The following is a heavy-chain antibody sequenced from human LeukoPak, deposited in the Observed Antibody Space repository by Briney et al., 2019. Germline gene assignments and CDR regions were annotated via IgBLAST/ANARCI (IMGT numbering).Heavy chain of an antibody. CDR3: AKDYLSSYYDNSGHADY. V-gene: IGHV3-23*01. CDR1: GFTFTSFA. J-gene: IGHJ4*01. Sequence: GSLRLSCGASGFTFTSFAMIRVRQGPGKGLEWVSTISASGATTYYTDSVKGRFTISRDNSRNTVYLVMNSLRVKDTALYYCAKDYLSSYYDNSGHADYWGHRTLVTVSS. CDR2: ISASGATT. D-gene: IGHD3-22*01.